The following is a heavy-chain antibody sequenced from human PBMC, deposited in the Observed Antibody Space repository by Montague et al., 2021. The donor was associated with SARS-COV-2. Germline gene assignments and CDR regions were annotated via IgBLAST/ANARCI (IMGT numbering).Heavy chain of an antibody. CDR1: GDSVSSNSAA. J-gene: IGHJ4*02. CDR3: ARGGSWLYYFDY. V-gene: IGHV6-1*01. Sequence: CAISGDSVSSNSAAWNWIRKSPSRGLEWLGGTYYRSKWYNDYAVSVKSRITINPDTSKNQFSLQLNSVTPEDTAVYYCARGGSWLYYFDYWGQGTLVTVSA. D-gene: IGHD6-13*01. CDR2: TYYRSKWYN.